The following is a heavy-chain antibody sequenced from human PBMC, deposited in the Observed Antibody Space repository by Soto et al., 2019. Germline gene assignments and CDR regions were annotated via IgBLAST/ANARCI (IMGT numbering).Heavy chain of an antibody. D-gene: IGHD3-22*01. CDR3: ARDRDWPTYYYDSSGLLFDY. Sequence: SVKVSCKASGGSFSSYAISWVRQAPGQGLEWMGGIIPIFGTANYAQKFQGRVTITADKSTSTAYMELSSLRSEDTAVYYCARDRDWPTYYYDSSGLLFDYWGQGTLVTVSS. V-gene: IGHV1-69*06. CDR1: GGSFSSYA. CDR2: IIPIFGTA. J-gene: IGHJ4*02.